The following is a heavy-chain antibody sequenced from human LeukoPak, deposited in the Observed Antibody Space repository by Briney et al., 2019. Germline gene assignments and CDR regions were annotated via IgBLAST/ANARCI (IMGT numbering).Heavy chain of an antibody. Sequence: GASVKVSCKASGGTFSSYAISWVRQAPGQGLEWMGGIIPIFGTANYAQKLQGRVTMTTDTSTSTAYMELRSLRSDDTAVYYCARDLATSAGLVIPGPFDYWGQGTLVTVSS. V-gene: IGHV1-69*05. D-gene: IGHD3/OR15-3a*01. CDR1: GGTFSSYA. CDR2: IIPIFGTA. J-gene: IGHJ4*02. CDR3: ARDLATSAGLVIPGPFDY.